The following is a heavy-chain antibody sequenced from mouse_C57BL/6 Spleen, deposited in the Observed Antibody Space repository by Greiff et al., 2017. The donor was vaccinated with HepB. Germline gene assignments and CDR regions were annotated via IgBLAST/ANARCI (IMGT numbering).Heavy chain of an antibody. Sequence: DVKLVESGGDLVKPGGSLKLSCAASGFTFSSYGMSWVRQTPDKRLEWVATISSGGSYTYYPDSVKGRFTISRDNAKNTLYLQMSSLKSEDTAMYYCARHETDYDWFAYWGQGTLVTVSA. CDR3: ARHETDYDWFAY. V-gene: IGHV5-6*02. D-gene: IGHD2-4*01. J-gene: IGHJ3*01. CDR2: ISSGGSYT. CDR1: GFTFSSYG.